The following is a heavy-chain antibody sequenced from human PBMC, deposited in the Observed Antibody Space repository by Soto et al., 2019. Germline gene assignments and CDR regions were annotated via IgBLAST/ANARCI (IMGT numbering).Heavy chain of an antibody. CDR1: GYSFTSYW. CDR3: AREVVVVVAARDYYYGMDV. V-gene: IGHV5-10-1*01. CDR2: IDPSDSYT. Sequence: HGESLKISCKGSGYSFTSYWISWVRQMPGKGLEWMGRIDPSDSYTNYSPSFQGHVTISADKSISTAYLQWSSLKASDTAMYYCAREVVVVVAARDYYYGMDVWGQGTTVTVSS. D-gene: IGHD2-15*01. J-gene: IGHJ6*02.